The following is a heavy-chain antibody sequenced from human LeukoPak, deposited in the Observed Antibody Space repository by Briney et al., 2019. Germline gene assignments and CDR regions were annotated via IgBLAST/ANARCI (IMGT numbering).Heavy chain of an antibody. V-gene: IGHV5-51*01. CDR2: IYPGDSDT. CDR3: ARRVFGSGWPDWSPNWFDP. CDR1: GYSFTSYW. Sequence: GESLKISRKGSGYSFTSYWIGWVRQMPGKGLEWMGIIYPGDSDTRYSPSFQGQVTISADKSISTAYLQWSSLKASDTAMYYCARRVFGSGWPDWSPNWFDPWGQGTLVTVSS. J-gene: IGHJ5*02. D-gene: IGHD6-19*01.